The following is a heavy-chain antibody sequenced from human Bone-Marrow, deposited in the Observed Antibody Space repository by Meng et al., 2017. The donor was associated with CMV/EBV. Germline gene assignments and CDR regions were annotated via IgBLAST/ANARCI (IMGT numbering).Heavy chain of an antibody. CDR3: AREHPVTEQIDY. CDR2: IYYSGST. CDR1: GGSISSYY. V-gene: IGHV4-59*12. J-gene: IGHJ4*02. D-gene: IGHD4-17*01. Sequence: GSLRLSCTVSGGSISSYYWSWIRQPPGKGLEWIGYIYYSGSTNYNPSLKSRVTISVDTSKNQFSLKLSSVTAADTAVYYCAREHPVTEQIDYWGQGTLVTVSS.